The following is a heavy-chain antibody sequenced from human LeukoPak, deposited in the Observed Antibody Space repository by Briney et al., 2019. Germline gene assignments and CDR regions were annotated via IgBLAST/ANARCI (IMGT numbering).Heavy chain of an antibody. CDR2: IYTSGST. J-gene: IGHJ3*02. D-gene: IGHD1-26*01. Sequence: SETLSLTCTASGGSISSYYWSWIRQPAGKGLEWIGRIYTSGSTNYNPSLKSRVTMSVDTSKNQFSLKLSSVTAADTAVYYCARDLRFIVGRAAFDIWGQGTMVTVSS. CDR3: ARDLRFIVGRAAFDI. CDR1: GGSISSYY. V-gene: IGHV4-4*07.